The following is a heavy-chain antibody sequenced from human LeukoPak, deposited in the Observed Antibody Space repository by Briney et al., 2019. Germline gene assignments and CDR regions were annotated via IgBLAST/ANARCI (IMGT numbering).Heavy chain of an antibody. Sequence: SETLSLTCTVSGGSISSYYWSWIRQPPGKGLEWIGYIYYSGSTNYNPSLKSRVTISVDTSKNQFSLKLSSVTAADTAVYYCARNGHQWLVEDYWGQGTLVTVSS. D-gene: IGHD6-19*01. J-gene: IGHJ4*02. CDR1: GGSISSYY. V-gene: IGHV4-59*01. CDR2: IYYSGST. CDR3: ARNGHQWLVEDY.